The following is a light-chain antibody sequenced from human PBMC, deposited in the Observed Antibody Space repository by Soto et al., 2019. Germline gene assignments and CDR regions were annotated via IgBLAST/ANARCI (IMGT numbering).Light chain of an antibody. CDR3: QTWGPGLGWV. J-gene: IGLJ3*02. CDR2: VNSDGSQ. CDR1: RGHSSYA. Sequence: QSVLTQSPSASASLGASVNLTCTLSRGHSSYAVAWHQQQPEKGPQYLMKVNSDGSQNKRDGIPDRFSGSSSGAERYLTISSLQSEDEADYYCQTWGPGLGWVFGGGTKLTVL. V-gene: IGLV4-69*01.